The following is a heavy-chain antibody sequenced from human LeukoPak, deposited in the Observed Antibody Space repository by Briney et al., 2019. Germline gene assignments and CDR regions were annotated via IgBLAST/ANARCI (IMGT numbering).Heavy chain of an antibody. CDR2: IFYSGST. CDR3: ARVNYHDSGGSYWWFDP. Sequence: SETLSLTCTVSGGSIRSYYWSWIRQPPGKGLEWIGYIFYSGSTNYNPSLKSRVTMSVDTSKNQFSLRLSSVTAADTAVYYCARVNYHDSGGSYWWFDPWGQGTLVTVSS. J-gene: IGHJ5*02. V-gene: IGHV4-59*01. D-gene: IGHD3-22*01. CDR1: GGSIRSYY.